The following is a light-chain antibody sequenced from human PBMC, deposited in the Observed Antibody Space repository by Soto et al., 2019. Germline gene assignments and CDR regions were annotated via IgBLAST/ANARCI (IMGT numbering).Light chain of an antibody. CDR2: DAS. CDR1: QSISSW. J-gene: IGKJ1*01. CDR3: QQYKSYRT. V-gene: IGKV1-5*01. Sequence: DIQMTQSPSTLSASVGDRVTITCRASQSISSWLAWFQQKPGKAPKLLIYDASSLESGVPSRFSGSGSGTEFPLTISSLQPDDFATYYCQQYKSYRTFGQGTKVEI.